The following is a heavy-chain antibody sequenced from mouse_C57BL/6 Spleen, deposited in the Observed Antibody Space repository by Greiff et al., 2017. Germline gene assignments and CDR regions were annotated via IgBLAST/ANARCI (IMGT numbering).Heavy chain of an antibody. CDR2: IYPGDGDT. V-gene: IGHV1-80*01. CDR1: GYAFSSYW. D-gene: IGHD6-1*01. Sequence: VQRVESGAELVKPGASVKISCKASGYAFSSYWMNWVKQRPGKGLEWIGQIYPGDGDTNYNGKFKGKATLTADKSSSTAYMPLSSLTSEDSAVYFCASAAEALAWFAYWGKGTLVTVSA. J-gene: IGHJ3*01. CDR3: ASAAEALAWFAY.